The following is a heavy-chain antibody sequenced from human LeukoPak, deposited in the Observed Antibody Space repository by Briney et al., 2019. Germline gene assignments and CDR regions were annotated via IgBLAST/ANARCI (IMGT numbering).Heavy chain of an antibody. D-gene: IGHD1-26*01. J-gene: IGHJ4*02. CDR1: GFTFSSYA. Sequence: GGSLRLSCAASGFTFSSYAMSWVRQAPGKGLEWVSAISGSGGSTYYADSVKGRFTMSRDNSKNTMYLQMNSLRAEDTAVYYCAKDGSGSYDYWGQGTLVTVSS. CDR2: ISGSGGST. V-gene: IGHV3-23*01. CDR3: AKDGSGSYDY.